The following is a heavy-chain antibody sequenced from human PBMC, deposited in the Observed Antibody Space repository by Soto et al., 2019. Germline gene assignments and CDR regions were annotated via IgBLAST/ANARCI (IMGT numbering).Heavy chain of an antibody. CDR1: GGTFSSYA. CDR2: IIPIFGTA. CDR3: ATRYYYDSSGYGGGMDV. J-gene: IGHJ6*02. V-gene: IGHV1-69*12. Sequence: QVQLVQSGAEVKKPGSSVKVSCKASGGTFSSYAISWVRQAPGQGLEWMGGIIPIFGTANYAQKFQGRVTITADESTSTAYMELSSLRSEDTAVYYCATRYYYDSSGYGGGMDVWDQGTTVTVSS. D-gene: IGHD3-22*01.